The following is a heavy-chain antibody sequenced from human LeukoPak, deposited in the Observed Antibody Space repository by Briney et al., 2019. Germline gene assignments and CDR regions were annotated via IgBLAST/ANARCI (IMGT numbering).Heavy chain of an antibody. CDR1: GFTFSGSA. J-gene: IGHJ5*02. CDR3: ARDLGCTNGVCYPPNWFDP. V-gene: IGHV3-73*01. Sequence: PGGSLRLSCAASGFTFSGSAMHWVRQASGKGLEWVGHIRSKPKNYAAAYAASVKGRFTISRDDSKNTAYLQMNSLKTGDTAVYYCARDLGCTNGVCYPPNWFDPWGQGTLVTVSS. CDR2: IRSKPKNYAA. D-gene: IGHD2-8*01.